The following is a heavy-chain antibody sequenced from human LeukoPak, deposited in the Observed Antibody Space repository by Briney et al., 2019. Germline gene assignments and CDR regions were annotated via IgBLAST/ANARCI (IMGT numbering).Heavy chain of an antibody. D-gene: IGHD6-13*01. CDR2: VSGSGSST. V-gene: IGHV3-23*01. J-gene: IGHJ4*02. CDR3: AKGLGSNWYFFDY. CDR1: GFTFSSYA. Sequence: GGSLRLSCAASGFTFSSYAMNWARQAPGKGLEWVSSVSGSGSSTFYADSVKGRITISRDNSKNTLYLQMSSLRAEDTAVYYCAKGLGSNWYFFDYWGQGTLVTVSP.